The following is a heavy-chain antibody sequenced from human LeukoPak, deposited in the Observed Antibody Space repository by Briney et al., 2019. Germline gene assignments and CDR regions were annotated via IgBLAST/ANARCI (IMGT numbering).Heavy chain of an antibody. CDR1: VYIFTGYY. V-gene: IGHV1-2*02. CDR2: INPNSGGT. J-gene: IGHJ5*02. Sequence: ASVKVSCKASVYIFTGYYMHWVRQAPGQGLDWMGWINPNSGGTNYAQKFQGRVTMTRDTSISTAYMELSRLRSDDTAVYYCARGCGIFGVALKGFDPWGQGTLVTVSS. D-gene: IGHD3-3*01. CDR3: ARGCGIFGVALKGFDP.